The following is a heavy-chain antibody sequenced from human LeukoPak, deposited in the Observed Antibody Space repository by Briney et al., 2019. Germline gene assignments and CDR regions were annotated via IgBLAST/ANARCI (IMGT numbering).Heavy chain of an antibody. D-gene: IGHD2-21*01. V-gene: IGHV1-69*13. CDR3: ATFHHGARYYYYYGMDV. Sequence: ASVKVSCKASGGTFSSYAISWVRQAPGQGLEWMGGIIPIFGTANYAQKFQGRVTITADESTSTAYMELSSLRSEDTAVYYCATFHHGARYYYYYGMDVWGQGTTVTVSS. CDR1: GGTFSSYA. J-gene: IGHJ6*02. CDR2: IIPIFGTA.